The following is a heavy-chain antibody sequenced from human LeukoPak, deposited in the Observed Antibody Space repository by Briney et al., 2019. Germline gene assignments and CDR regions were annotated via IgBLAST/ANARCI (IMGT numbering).Heavy chain of an antibody. D-gene: IGHD1/OR15-1a*01. Sequence: ASVKVSCKASGYTFTDNYIHWVRQAPGQGLEWMGWINPNSGASISIQKFQDRVTMTRDMSINTAYMEVSGLTSDDAAVYYCARDRNNGPDHWGQGTLVTVSS. CDR1: GYTFTDNY. J-gene: IGHJ4*02. CDR2: INPNSGAS. V-gene: IGHV1-2*02. CDR3: ARDRNNGPDH.